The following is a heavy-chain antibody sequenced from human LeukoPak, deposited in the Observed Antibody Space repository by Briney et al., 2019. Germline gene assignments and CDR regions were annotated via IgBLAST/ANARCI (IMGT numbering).Heavy chain of an antibody. CDR1: GYTFTGYY. D-gene: IGHD2-15*01. CDR2: INPNSGGT. V-gene: IGHV1-2*02. J-gene: IGHJ6*03. Sequence: ASVKVSCKASGYTFTGYYMNWVRQAPGQGLEWMGWINPNSGGTNYAQKFQGRVTMTRDTSISTAYMELSRLRSDDTAVYYCAREGAAVVAANYYYYMYVWGKGTTVTVSS. CDR3: AREGAAVVAANYYYYMYV.